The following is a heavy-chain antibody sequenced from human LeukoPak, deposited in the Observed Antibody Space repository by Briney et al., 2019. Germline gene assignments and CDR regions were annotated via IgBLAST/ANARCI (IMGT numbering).Heavy chain of an antibody. CDR3: ARGHYYDSSGYYPPRDAFDI. D-gene: IGHD3-22*01. J-gene: IGHJ3*02. V-gene: IGHV3-30*04. Sequence: GGSLRLSCAASGFTFSSYAMHWVRQAPGKGLEWVAVISYDGSNKYYADSVKGRFTISRDNSKNTLYLQMNSLRAEDTAVYYCARGHYYDSSGYYPPRDAFDIWGQGTMVTVSS. CDR2: ISYDGSNK. CDR1: GFTFSSYA.